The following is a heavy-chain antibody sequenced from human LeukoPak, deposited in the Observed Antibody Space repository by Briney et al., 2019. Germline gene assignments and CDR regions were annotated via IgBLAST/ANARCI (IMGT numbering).Heavy chain of an antibody. D-gene: IGHD3-10*01. CDR3: ATDWGSYGSGSYYPR. CDR2: INLSGGST. CDR1: GYTFTSYY. V-gene: IGHV1-46*01. Sequence: ASVKVSCKASGYTFTSYYMHWVRQAPGQGLEWMGIINLSGGSTSYAQKFQGRVTMTRDMSTSTVYMELSSLRSEDTAVYYCATDWGSYGSGSYYPRWGQGTLVTVSS. J-gene: IGHJ4*02.